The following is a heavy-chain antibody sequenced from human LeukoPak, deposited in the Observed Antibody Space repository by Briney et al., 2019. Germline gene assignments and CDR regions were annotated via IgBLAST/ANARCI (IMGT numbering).Heavy chain of an antibody. CDR1: GFTVSSSD. D-gene: IGHD6-13*01. J-gene: IGHJ6*03. CDR2: SYSDDTT. CDR3: ARGPQRAGVGLYYFYMDV. V-gene: IGHV3-66*01. Sequence: PGGSLRLSCAASGFTVSSSDMTWVRQAPGKGLEWVSLSYSDDTTSYADSVRGRFTISRDKSKNMLFLQMNSLRAEDTAVYYCARGPQRAGVGLYYFYMDVWGKGTTVTISS.